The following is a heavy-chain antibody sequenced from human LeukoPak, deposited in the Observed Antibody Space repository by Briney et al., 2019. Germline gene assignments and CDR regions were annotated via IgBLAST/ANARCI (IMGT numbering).Heavy chain of an antibody. V-gene: IGHV4-31*03. J-gene: IGHJ6*02. Sequence: PSETLSLTCTVSGGSISSGVYCWSCIRQRPGEGLQWIGYICSSGSAYYNASLKSRVSMSTDTSNNQFSLKLNSVTAADTAVYYCARDGGGSLHGMDVWGQGTTVTVSS. D-gene: IGHD2-15*01. CDR2: ICSSGSA. CDR1: GGSISSGVYC. CDR3: ARDGGGSLHGMDV.